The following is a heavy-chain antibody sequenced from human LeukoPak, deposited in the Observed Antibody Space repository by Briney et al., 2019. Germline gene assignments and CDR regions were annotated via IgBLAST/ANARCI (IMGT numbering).Heavy chain of an antibody. D-gene: IGHD2-2*01. V-gene: IGHV1-18*01. CDR3: ARDPPRTGSVPAYYYGMGV. Sequence: ASVKVSCKASGYTFTSYGISWVRQAPGQGLEWMGWISAYNGNTNYAQKLQGRVTMTTDTSTSTAYMELRSLRSDDTAVYYCARDPPRTGSVPAYYYGMGVWGQGTTVTVSS. CDR2: ISAYNGNT. J-gene: IGHJ6*02. CDR1: GYTFTSYG.